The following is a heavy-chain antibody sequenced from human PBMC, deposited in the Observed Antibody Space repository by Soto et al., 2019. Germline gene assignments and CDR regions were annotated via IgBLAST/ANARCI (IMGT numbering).Heavy chain of an antibody. CDR1: GFTFSSYA. CDR2: ISSNGGST. V-gene: IGHV3-64*01. D-gene: IGHD6-19*01. J-gene: IGHJ4*02. CDR3: AKGGRQWLVTSDFNY. Sequence: PGGSLRLSCAASGFTFSSYAMHWVRQAPGKGLEYVSAISSNGGSTYYANSVKGRFTISRDSSKNTVSLEMTSLRAEDTAVYYCAKGGRQWLVTSDFNYWGQGA.